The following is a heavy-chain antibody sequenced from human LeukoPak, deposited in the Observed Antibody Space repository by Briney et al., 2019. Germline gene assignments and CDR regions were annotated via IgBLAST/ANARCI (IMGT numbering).Heavy chain of an antibody. CDR2: IYYSGST. J-gene: IGHJ4*02. D-gene: IGHD6-19*01. CDR1: GGSMSPYH. V-gene: IGHV4-59*08. CDR3: ARAVSGRFDY. Sequence: SETLSLTCTVSGGSMSPYHWGWIRQPAGKGLEWTGYIYYSGSTNYNPSLKSRVTISVDTSKNQFSLKLSSVTAADTAIYYCARAVSGRFDYWGQGTLVTVSS.